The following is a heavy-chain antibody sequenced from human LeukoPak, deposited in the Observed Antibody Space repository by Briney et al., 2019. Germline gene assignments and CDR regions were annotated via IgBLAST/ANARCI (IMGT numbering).Heavy chain of an antibody. Sequence: SSETLSLTGTVSGGSISSDSYYWAWIRQPPGKGLEWIASIYYSGSTYYNPSLKSRVTISVDTSRNQFSLKLSSVTAADTAVYYCASLAVAGLSEGYWGQGTLVIVSS. J-gene: IGHJ4*02. CDR1: GGSISSDSYY. CDR2: IYYSGST. CDR3: ASLAVAGLSEGY. V-gene: IGHV4-39*01. D-gene: IGHD6-19*01.